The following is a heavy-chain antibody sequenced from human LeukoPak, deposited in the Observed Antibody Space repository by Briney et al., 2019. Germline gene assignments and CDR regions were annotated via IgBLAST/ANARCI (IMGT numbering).Heavy chain of an antibody. J-gene: IGHJ4*02. D-gene: IGHD3-22*01. CDR1: GYSISSGYY. Sequence: SETLSLTCTVSGYSISSGYYWGWIRQPPGKGLEWIGSIYHSGSTYYNPSLKSRVTISVDTSKNQFSLKLSSVTAADTAVYYCARDKGHWAPYDSSGQESFDYWGQGTLVTVSS. CDR2: IYHSGST. CDR3: ARDKGHWAPYDSSGQESFDY. V-gene: IGHV4-38-2*02.